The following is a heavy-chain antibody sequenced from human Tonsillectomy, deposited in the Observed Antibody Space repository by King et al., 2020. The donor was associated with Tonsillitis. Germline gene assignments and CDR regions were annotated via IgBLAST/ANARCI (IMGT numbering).Heavy chain of an antibody. CDR2: IDPSDSYT. V-gene: IGHV5-10-1*03. CDR3: ARRRADFQPGYCSGGSCSFDI. J-gene: IGHJ3*02. CDR1: GYSFTSYW. D-gene: IGHD2-15*01. Sequence: VQLVESGAEVKKPGESLRISCKGSGYSFTSYWISWVRQMPGKGLEWMGRIDPSDSYTNYSPSFQGHVTISADKSISTAYLQWSSLKASDTAMYYCARRRADFQPGYCSGGSCSFDIWGHGATVTVSS.